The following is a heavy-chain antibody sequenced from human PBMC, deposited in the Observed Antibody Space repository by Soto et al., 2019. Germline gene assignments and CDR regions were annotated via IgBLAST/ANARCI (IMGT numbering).Heavy chain of an antibody. V-gene: IGHV2-5*02. CDR2: IYWDDDK. CDR3: AHRLTRYTWNYGLLDY. CDR1: GFSLSTSGVG. Sequence: QITLKESGPTLVKPTQTLTLTCTFYGFSLSTSGVGVGWIRQPPGKALEWLAVIYWDDDKRYSPSLKSRVTITKDTSKNQVVLTVTNMDPVDTGTYYCAHRLTRYTWNYGLLDYWRQGTLITFSS. D-gene: IGHD1-7*01. J-gene: IGHJ4*02.